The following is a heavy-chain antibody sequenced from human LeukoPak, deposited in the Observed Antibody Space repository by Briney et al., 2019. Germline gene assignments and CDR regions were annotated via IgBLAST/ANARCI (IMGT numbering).Heavy chain of an antibody. CDR3: ARWGIVATTSNYYYGMDV. D-gene: IGHD5-12*01. V-gene: IGHV3-7*03. Sequence: GGSLRLSCAASGFTFSNYWMNWVRQAPGKGLDWVANIRQDGSEKYYVDSVKGRFTISRDNAKNSLYLQMNSLRVEDTAVYYCARWGIVATTSNYYYGMDVWGKGTAVTVSS. CDR1: GFTFSNYW. CDR2: IRQDGSEK. J-gene: IGHJ6*04.